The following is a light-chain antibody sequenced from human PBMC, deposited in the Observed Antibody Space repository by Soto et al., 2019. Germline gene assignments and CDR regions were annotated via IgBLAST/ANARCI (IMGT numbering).Light chain of an antibody. J-gene: IGKJ4*01. CDR3: QQYNSL. CDR2: DAS. CDR1: QSISSW. V-gene: IGKV1-5*01. Sequence: DIQMTQSPSTLSACVGDRVTITCRASQSISSWLAWYQQKPGKAPKLLIYDASSLESGVPSRFSGSGSGTEFTLTISSLQPDDFATYYCQQYNSLFGGGTKVEIK.